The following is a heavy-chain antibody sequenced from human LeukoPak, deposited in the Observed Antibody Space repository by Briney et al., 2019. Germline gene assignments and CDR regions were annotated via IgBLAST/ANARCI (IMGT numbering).Heavy chain of an antibody. CDR3: ARQGGGDCYNVFDI. Sequence: SETLSLTCTVSGVSIRSYYLSWIRQPPGKGLEWIGYIYYGGSTNYNPSLKSRVTMSVDTSKNQVSLKLTSVTAADTAVYYCARQGGGDCYNVFDIWGQGTMVTVSS. V-gene: IGHV4-59*01. CDR1: GVSIRSYY. J-gene: IGHJ3*02. CDR2: IYYGGST. D-gene: IGHD2-21*02.